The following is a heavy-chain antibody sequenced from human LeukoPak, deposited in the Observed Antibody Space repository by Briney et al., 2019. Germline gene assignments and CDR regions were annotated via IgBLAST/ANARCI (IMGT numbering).Heavy chain of an antibody. CDR3: AKGVGVTIFGVVKTPFDY. Sequence: PGGPLRLSCAASGFTFSSYAMSWVRQAPGKGLEWASAISGSGGSTYYADSVKGRFTISRDNSKNTLYLQMNSLRAEDTAVYYCAKGVGVTIFGVVKTPFDYWGQGTLVTVSS. CDR1: GFTFSSYA. V-gene: IGHV3-23*01. CDR2: ISGSGGST. D-gene: IGHD3-3*01. J-gene: IGHJ4*02.